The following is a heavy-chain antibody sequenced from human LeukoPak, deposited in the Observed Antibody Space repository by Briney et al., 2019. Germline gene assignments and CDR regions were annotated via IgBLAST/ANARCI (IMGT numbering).Heavy chain of an antibody. CDR3: ARTVTTVLHYYYMDV. CDR2: IYYSGST. CDR1: GFSFSSYT. Sequence: PGGSLRLSCAASGFSFSSYTMNWVRQAPGKGLEWIGYIYYSGSTNYNPSLKSRVTISVDTSKNQFSLKLSSVTAADTAVYYCARTVTTVLHYYYMDVWGKGTTVTVSS. V-gene: IGHV4-59*01. D-gene: IGHD4-17*01. J-gene: IGHJ6*03.